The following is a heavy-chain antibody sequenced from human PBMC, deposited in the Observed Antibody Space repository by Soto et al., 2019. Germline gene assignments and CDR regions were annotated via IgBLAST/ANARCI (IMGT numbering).Heavy chain of an antibody. J-gene: IGHJ4*02. CDR2: ISPSGTT. CDR1: GGTFSNNY. V-gene: IGHV4-34*08. Sequence: SETLSLTCAVYGGTFSNNYWTWFRQPPGKGLEWIGEISPSGTTKYIPSLKSRGTISVDTSRKQFFLKVTSVSAADTAVYYCATSLWFGTQPEIWGPGTLVTVSS. D-gene: IGHD3-10*01. CDR3: ATSLWFGTQPEI.